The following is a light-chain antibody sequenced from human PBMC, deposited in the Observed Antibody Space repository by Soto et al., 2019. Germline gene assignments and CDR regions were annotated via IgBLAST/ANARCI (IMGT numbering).Light chain of an antibody. J-gene: IGKJ2*01. V-gene: IGKV1-33*01. CDR3: QQYDNLPPYT. Sequence: DIQMTQSPSSLSASVGDRVTITCQASQDISNYLNWYQQKPGKAPKLLIYDASNLETGVPSRFSGSGSGTDFTLTISRLQPEDIATYYCQQYDNLPPYTFGQGTKLEIK. CDR1: QDISNY. CDR2: DAS.